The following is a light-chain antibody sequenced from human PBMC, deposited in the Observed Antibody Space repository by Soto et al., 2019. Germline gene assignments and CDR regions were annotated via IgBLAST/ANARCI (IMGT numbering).Light chain of an antibody. CDR1: ENVGTN. CDR3: QQYNNWGLS. Sequence: IVMTQSPATLSVSPGDEATLSCRASENVGTNLAWYQQKPGQAPRLLIYGSSTRATGIPATFSGSGSGTEFTLTISRLQSEESAIYYCQQYNNWGLSFGGGTKVEIK. J-gene: IGKJ4*01. V-gene: IGKV3D-15*01. CDR2: GSS.